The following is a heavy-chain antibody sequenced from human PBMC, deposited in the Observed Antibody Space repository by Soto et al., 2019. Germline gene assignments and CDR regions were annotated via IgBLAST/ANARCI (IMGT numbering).Heavy chain of an antibody. J-gene: IGHJ6*03. CDR2: ISSSSSVI. Sequence: GGSLRLSCATSGFILSDCAMNWVRQAPGRGLEWVSYISSSSSVIDYADSVKGRFTVSRDNTRNSLYLQMNSLRAEDTAVYYCARDLSWGSNWYYYMDVWGKGTTVTVSS. CDR3: ARDLSWGSNWYYYMDV. CDR1: GFILSDCA. V-gene: IGHV3-48*01. D-gene: IGHD7-27*01.